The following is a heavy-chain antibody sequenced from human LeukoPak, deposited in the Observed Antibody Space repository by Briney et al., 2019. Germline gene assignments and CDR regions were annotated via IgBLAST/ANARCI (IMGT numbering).Heavy chain of an antibody. V-gene: IGHV4-59*08. CDR1: GGSISSYY. CDR3: ARHVVYGAPAAIPGDNWSDP. D-gene: IGHD2-2*02. CDR2: IYSSGST. J-gene: IGHJ5*02. Sequence: SETLSLTCTVPGGSISSYYGSSIRQPPGKGLGWIGYIYSSGSTNYNPYLKSRVTISVDPSKNQFSLKLSSVTAADTAVYYCARHVVYGAPAAIPGDNWSDPWGQGTLVTVSS.